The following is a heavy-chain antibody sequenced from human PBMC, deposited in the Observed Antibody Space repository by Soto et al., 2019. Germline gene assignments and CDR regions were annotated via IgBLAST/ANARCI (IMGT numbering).Heavy chain of an antibody. D-gene: IGHD4-17*01. CDR3: ASAVYGDYESYYGMDV. CDR2: IWYDGSNK. V-gene: IGHV3-33*01. J-gene: IGHJ6*02. Sequence: QVHLAESGGGVVQPGSSLRLSCAASGFTFGSYGMHWVRRAPGKGLEWVAVIWYDGSNKYYADSVKGRFTISRDNSKNTLFLQMNSLRGEDTAVYYCASAVYGDYESYYGMDVWGQGTTVTVSS. CDR1: GFTFGSYG.